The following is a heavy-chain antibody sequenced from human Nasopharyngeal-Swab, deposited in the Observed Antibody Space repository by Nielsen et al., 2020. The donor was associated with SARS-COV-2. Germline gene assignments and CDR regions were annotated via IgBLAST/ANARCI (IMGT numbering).Heavy chain of an antibody. V-gene: IGHV5-51*01. Sequence: GESLKISCRGSGYTFSSYWIGWVRQTPGKGLEWMGIIYPDDSDTKYSPSFQGQVTMSADKSISAVYLQWTRLEASDTAVYFCARHPGDYLDHGGFDYWGQGTPVTVSS. CDR3: ARHPGDYLDHGGFDY. CDR2: IYPDDSDT. CDR1: GYTFSSYW. J-gene: IGHJ4*01. D-gene: IGHD4-17*01.